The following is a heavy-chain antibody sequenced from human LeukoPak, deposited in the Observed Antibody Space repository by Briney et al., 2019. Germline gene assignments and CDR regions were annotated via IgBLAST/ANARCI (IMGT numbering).Heavy chain of an antibody. CDR2: IYYSGST. V-gene: IGHV4-39*01. CDR3: ARTRSYDFWSANRGVFDY. J-gene: IGHJ4*02. Sequence: PSETLSLTCTVSGGSISSNSYYWGWIRQPPGKGLEWIGSIYYSGSTYYNPSLKSRVTISVDTSKNQFSLKLSSVTAADTAVYYCARTRSYDFWSANRGVFDYWGQGTLVTVSS. CDR1: GGSISSNSYY. D-gene: IGHD3-3*01.